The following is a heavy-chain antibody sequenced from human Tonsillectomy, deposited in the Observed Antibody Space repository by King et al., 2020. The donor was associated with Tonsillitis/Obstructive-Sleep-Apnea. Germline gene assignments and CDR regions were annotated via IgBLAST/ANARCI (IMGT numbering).Heavy chain of an antibody. CDR3: ARDDITMVQGIIITAGLDY. J-gene: IGHJ4*02. V-gene: IGHV4-59*01. CDR2: IYYSGST. Sequence: VQLQESGPGLVKPSETLSLTCTVSGGSISSYYWTWLRQPPGKRLEWIGYIYYSGSTNYNPSLKSRVTMSLDTSKNQLSLKLNSVTAADTAVYYCARDDITMVQGIIITAGLDYWGQGTLVTVSS. D-gene: IGHD3-10*01. CDR1: GGSISSYY.